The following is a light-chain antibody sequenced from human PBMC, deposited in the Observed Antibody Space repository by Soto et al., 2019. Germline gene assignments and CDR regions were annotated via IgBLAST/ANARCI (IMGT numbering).Light chain of an antibody. J-gene: IGKJ1*01. CDR2: DAS. Sequence: DIQMTQSPSSLSASVGDRVTITCQASQDVRKYLSWYQQKARKAPKLLIYDASNLETGVPSRFRGSGSGTDFTFTISSLQPEDIATYYCQQYNTWPWTFGQGTKVEIK. CDR3: QQYNTWPWT. V-gene: IGKV1-33*01. CDR1: QDVRKY.